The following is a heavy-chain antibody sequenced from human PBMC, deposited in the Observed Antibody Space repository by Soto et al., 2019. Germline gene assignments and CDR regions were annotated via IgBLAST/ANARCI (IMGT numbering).Heavy chain of an antibody. D-gene: IGHD2-21*02. Sequence: GGSLRLSCAASGFTFSSYAMSWVRQAPGKGLEWASAISGSGGITYYADSVKGRFTISRDNSKNTLYLQMNSLRAEDTAVYYCAKSYPNSAYCGGDCYSGYYYYGMDVWGQGTTVTVSS. V-gene: IGHV3-23*01. J-gene: IGHJ6*02. CDR3: AKSYPNSAYCGGDCYSGYYYYGMDV. CDR1: GFTFSSYA. CDR2: ISGSGGIT.